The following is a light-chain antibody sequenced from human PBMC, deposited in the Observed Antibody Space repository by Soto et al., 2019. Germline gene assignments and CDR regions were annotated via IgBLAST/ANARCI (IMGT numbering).Light chain of an antibody. J-gene: IGKJ1*01. V-gene: IGKV1-39*01. CDR3: QQSSNIPWT. Sequence: IQLTQSPSSLSASVGDRFTFSCRSSQNIENYLSWYVQRPGKAPELLVYSTSKLKSGVPSRFRGSGSGTDFSLTISSLQSEDFGTYYCQQSSNIPWTFGQGTKVDNK. CDR2: STS. CDR1: QNIENY.